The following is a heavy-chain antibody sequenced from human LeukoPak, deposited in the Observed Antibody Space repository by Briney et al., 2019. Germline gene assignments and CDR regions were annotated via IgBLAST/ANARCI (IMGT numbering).Heavy chain of an antibody. Sequence: SETLSLTCAVYGGSFSGYYWSWIRQPPGKGLEWIGEINHSGSTNYNPSFKSRVTISVDTSKNQFSLKLSSVTAADTAVYYCARWSAGTTQWGAYYFDYWGQGTLVTVSS. CDR1: GGSFSGYY. CDR3: ARWSAGTTQWGAYYFDY. J-gene: IGHJ4*02. V-gene: IGHV4-34*01. CDR2: INHSGST. D-gene: IGHD1-7*01.